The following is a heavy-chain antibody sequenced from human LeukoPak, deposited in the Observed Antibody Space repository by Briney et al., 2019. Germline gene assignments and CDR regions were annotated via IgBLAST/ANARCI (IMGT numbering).Heavy chain of an antibody. CDR3: ARGGSWLSGYYSYFDY. J-gene: IGHJ4*02. Sequence: SVTLSLTCAVSGGSISSGGYSWSWIRQPPGKGLEWIGYIYHSGSTYYNPSLKSRVTISVDRSKNQFSLKLSSVTAADTAVYYCARGGSWLSGYYSYFDYWGQGTLVTVSS. CDR1: GGSISSGGYS. D-gene: IGHD3-22*01. CDR2: IYHSGST. V-gene: IGHV4-30-2*01.